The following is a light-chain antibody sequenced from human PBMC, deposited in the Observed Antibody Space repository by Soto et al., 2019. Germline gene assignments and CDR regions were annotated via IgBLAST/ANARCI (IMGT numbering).Light chain of an antibody. CDR1: QSVGNSY. Sequence: EIVLTQSPGTVSLSPGERATLSCRASQSVGNSYLAWYQQKPGQAPRLLIYDASSRATGIPDRFSGSGSGTDFTLTISRLEPEDFAVYYCQQYGSSVLTFGGGTKVEIK. V-gene: IGKV3-20*01. CDR3: QQYGSSVLT. CDR2: DAS. J-gene: IGKJ4*01.